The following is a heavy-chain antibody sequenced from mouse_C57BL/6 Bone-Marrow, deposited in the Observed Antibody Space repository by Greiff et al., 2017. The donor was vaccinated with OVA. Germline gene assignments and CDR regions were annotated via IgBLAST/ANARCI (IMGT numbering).Heavy chain of an antibody. D-gene: IGHD1-1*01. CDR2: INPNNGGT. J-gene: IGHJ2*01. Sequence: VQLQQSGPELVKPGASVKIPCKASGYTFTDYNMDWVKQSHGKSLEWIGDINPNNGGTIYNQKFKGKATLTVDKSSSTAYMELRSLTSEDTAVYYWARGKGSGSNFYFDYWGQGTTLTVSS. V-gene: IGHV1-18*01. CDR1: GYTFTDYN. CDR3: ARGKGSGSNFYFDY.